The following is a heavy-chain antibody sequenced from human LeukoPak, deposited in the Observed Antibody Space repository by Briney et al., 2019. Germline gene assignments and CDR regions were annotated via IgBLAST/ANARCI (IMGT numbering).Heavy chain of an antibody. J-gene: IGHJ5*02. V-gene: IGHV3-33*01. D-gene: IGHD3-9*01. CDR1: GFTFSSYG. Sequence: GGSLRLSCAASGFTFSSYGMHWVRQAPGKGLEWVAVIWYDGSNKYYADSVKGRFTISRDNSKSTLYLQMNSLRAEDTAVYYCARDKLRYFDWLSYWFDPWGQGTLVTVSS. CDR2: IWYDGSNK. CDR3: ARDKLRYFDWLSYWFDP.